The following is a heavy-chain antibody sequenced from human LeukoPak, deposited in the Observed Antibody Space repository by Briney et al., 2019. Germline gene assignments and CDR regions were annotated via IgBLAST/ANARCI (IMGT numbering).Heavy chain of an antibody. V-gene: IGHV3-30*18. D-gene: IGHD3-10*01. Sequence: PGGSLRLSCAASGFTFSSYGMHWVRQAPGKGLEWVAVISYDGSNKYYADSVKGRFTISRDNSKNTLYLQMNSLRAEDTAVYYCAKARVRGDNRYYFDYWGQGTLVTVSS. CDR2: ISYDGSNK. J-gene: IGHJ4*02. CDR3: AKARVRGDNRYYFDY. CDR1: GFTFSSYG.